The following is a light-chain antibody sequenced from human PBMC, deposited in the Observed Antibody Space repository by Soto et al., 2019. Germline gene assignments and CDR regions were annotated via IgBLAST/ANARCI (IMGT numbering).Light chain of an antibody. CDR2: DAS. CDR3: QQYNDWPPKFT. J-gene: IGKJ2*01. V-gene: IGKV3-15*01. CDR1: QTISSN. Sequence: EIVMTQSPATLSVSPGERATLPCRASQTISSNLAWYQQKPGQAPRLLIYDASTRATGIPARFSGSGSGTEFTLTISSLQSEDFAIYYCQQYNDWPPKFTFGQGTKLEIK.